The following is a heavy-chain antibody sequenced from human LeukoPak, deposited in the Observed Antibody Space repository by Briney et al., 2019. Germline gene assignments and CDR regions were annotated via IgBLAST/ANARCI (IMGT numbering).Heavy chain of an antibody. CDR3: ARTRWFGELFYFYYFDY. Sequence: ASVKVSCKASGYTSTSYAMHWVRQAPGQRLEWMGWINAGNGNTKYSQKFQGRVTITADESTSTAYMELSSLRSEDTAVYYCARTRWFGELFYFYYFDYWGQGTLVTVSS. V-gene: IGHV1-3*01. CDR1: GYTSTSYA. D-gene: IGHD3-10*01. J-gene: IGHJ4*02. CDR2: INAGNGNT.